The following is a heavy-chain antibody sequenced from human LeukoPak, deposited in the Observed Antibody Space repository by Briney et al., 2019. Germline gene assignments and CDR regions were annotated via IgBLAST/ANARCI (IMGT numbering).Heavy chain of an antibody. Sequence: PSETLSLTCAVYGGSFSGYYWSWIRHPPGKGLEWIGEINHSGSTNYNPSLKSRVTISVDTSKNQFSLKLSSVTAADTAVYYCARGGEDSGYDLFDYWGQGTLVTVSS. CDR1: GGSFSGYY. CDR3: ARGGEDSGYDLFDY. V-gene: IGHV4-34*01. J-gene: IGHJ4*02. CDR2: INHSGST. D-gene: IGHD5-12*01.